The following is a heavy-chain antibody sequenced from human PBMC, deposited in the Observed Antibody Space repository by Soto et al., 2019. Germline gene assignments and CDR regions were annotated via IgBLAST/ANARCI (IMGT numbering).Heavy chain of an antibody. CDR2: IYWDDDQ. V-gene: IGHV2-5*02. CDR1: GFSLTTTSMG. CDR3: AHAGDYDLLSFDH. J-gene: IGHJ4*02. Sequence: QITLKESGPPLVRPAQTLTLTCAFSGFSLTTTSMGVAWIRQPPGKALEWLALIYWDDDQRYSPSLKDRLTISKDNSRRRVVLTISNMNPDDTGTYFCAHAGDYDLLSFDHWGPGTLVTVSS. D-gene: IGHD4-17*01.